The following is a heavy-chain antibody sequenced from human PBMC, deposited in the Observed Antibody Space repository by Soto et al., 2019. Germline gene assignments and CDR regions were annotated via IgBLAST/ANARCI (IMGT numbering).Heavy chain of an antibody. CDR1: GFTFNDHY. CDR2: ISSDSIYT. CDR3: ARDSTGSGLDYGMDV. J-gene: IGHJ6*02. Sequence: QVQLVESGGGLVKPGGSLRLSCAASGFTFNDHYMTWIRQAPGKELEWVSFISSDSIYTNSADSVKGRFTISRDNAKNLLYLQMSSLRVEDTAVYYCARDSTGSGLDYGMDVWGQGTTVAVSS. D-gene: IGHD3-10*01. V-gene: IGHV3-11*06.